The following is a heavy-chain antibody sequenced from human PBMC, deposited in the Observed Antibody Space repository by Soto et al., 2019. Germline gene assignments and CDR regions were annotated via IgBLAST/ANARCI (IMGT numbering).Heavy chain of an antibody. CDR3: ARNGGLYSGYDLGFDY. J-gene: IGHJ4*02. CDR1: GFTFSIYI. Sequence: ADSLRPSFAASGFTFSIYIMNWIRQAQGEGLAWLSYITTSSSTIYYADSVKGRFTISSDVAKNSLYLQMNSLRAEDTAVYYCARNGGLYSGYDLGFDYWGQGT. D-gene: IGHD5-12*01. CDR2: ITTSSSTI. V-gene: IGHV3-48*01.